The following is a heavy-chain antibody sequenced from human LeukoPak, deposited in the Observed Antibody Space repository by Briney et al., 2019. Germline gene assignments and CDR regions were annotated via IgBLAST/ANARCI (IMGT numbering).Heavy chain of an antibody. CDR1: GLTFSSYG. D-gene: IGHD2-15*01. V-gene: IGHV3-23*01. Sequence: PGGSLRLSCAASGLTFSSYGMSWVRQAPGRGLEWVSAISTTGGTTYYADSVRGRFTISRDNSRNTLYLQMSSLRAEDTAIYYCAKNGDRGAYCSGGTCYPYYYYYMDVWGKGTTVTISS. CDR3: AKNGDRGAYCSGGTCYPYYYYYMDV. CDR2: ISTTGGTT. J-gene: IGHJ6*03.